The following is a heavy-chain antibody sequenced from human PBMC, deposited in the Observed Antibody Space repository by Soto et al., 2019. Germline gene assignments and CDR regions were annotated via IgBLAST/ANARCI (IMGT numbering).Heavy chain of an antibody. CDR2: INKDGSST. V-gene: IGHV3-74*01. CDR3: ARAIFGTNAFDI. CDR1: GFTFSSYW. D-gene: IGHD3-3*02. J-gene: IGHJ3*02. Sequence: EVQLVESGGGLVQPGGSLRLSCAASGFTFSSYWMHWVRQAPGKGLVWVSRINKDGSSTSYADSVKGRFTISRDNAKNTPYLQMNSLRAEDTAVYYCARAIFGTNAFDIWGQGTMVTVSS.